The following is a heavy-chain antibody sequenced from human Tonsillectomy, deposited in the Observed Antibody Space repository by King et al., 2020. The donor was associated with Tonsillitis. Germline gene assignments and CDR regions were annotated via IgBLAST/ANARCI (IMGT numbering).Heavy chain of an antibody. CDR2: SIPILGLP. Sequence: QLVQSGAEIKKPGSSVKVSCKASGGTFTSYGFNWVRQAPGQGLEWMGRSIPILGLPHYAQNFKDRVTITADKSTNTAYLEMRSLRSNETAVYYCAHDRYGQWMGVDYFASWGKGTIVSVSS. CDR1: GGTFTSYG. D-gene: IGHD6-19*01. V-gene: IGHV1-69*04. J-gene: IGHJ4*02. CDR3: AHDRYGQWMGVDYFAS.